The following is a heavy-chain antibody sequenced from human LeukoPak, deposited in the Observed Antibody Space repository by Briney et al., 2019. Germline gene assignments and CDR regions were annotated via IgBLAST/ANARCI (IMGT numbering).Heavy chain of an antibody. V-gene: IGHV4-38-2*02. D-gene: IGHD2-2*02. CDR3: ARGPIRSYFDY. CDR2: IYHSGST. Sequence: PSETLSLTCTVSGYSISSGYYWGWIRQPPGKGLEWIGSIYHSGSTYYNPSLKSRVTISVDTSKNQFSLKLSSVTAADTAVYYCARGPIRSYFDYWGQGTLVTVSS. J-gene: IGHJ4*02. CDR1: GYSISSGYY.